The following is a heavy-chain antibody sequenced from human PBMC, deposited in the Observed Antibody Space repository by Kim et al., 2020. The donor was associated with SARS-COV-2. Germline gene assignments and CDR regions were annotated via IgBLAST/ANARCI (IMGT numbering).Heavy chain of an antibody. V-gene: IGHV1-69*04. CDR3: ARLYDGSGSSLYYYGMDV. CDR2: IIPILGIA. Sequence: SVKVSCKASGGTFSSYAISWVRQAPGQGLEWMGRIIPILGIANYAQKFQGRVTITADKSTSTAYMELSSLRSEDTAVYYCARLYDGSGSSLYYYGMDVWGQGTTVTVSS. J-gene: IGHJ6*02. CDR1: GGTFSSYA. D-gene: IGHD3-10*01.